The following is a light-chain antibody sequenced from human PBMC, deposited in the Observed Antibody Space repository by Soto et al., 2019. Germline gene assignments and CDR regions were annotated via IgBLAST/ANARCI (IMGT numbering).Light chain of an antibody. CDR3: SSYTSSSTLV. Sequence: QCVPTQAASVSGSPGQSITISCTGTSSDVGGYNYVSWYQEHPGKAPKLMIYEVSNRPSGVSNRFSGSKSGNTASLTISGLQAEDEADYYCSSYTSSSTLVFGGGTKLTVL. J-gene: IGLJ2*01. V-gene: IGLV2-14*01. CDR2: EVS. CDR1: SSDVGGYNY.